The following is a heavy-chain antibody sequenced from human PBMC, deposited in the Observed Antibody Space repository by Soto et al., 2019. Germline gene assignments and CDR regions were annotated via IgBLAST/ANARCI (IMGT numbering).Heavy chain of an antibody. J-gene: IGHJ4*02. CDR1: GGSISSYY. CDR3: ARSSAYSGYDITCNFDY. D-gene: IGHD5-12*01. Sequence: SETLSLTCTVSGGSISSYYWSWIRQPAGKGLEWIGRIYTSGSTNYNPSLKSRVTMSVDTSKNQFSLKLSSVTAADTAVYYCARSSAYSGYDITCNFDYWGQGTLVTVSS. CDR2: IYTSGST. V-gene: IGHV4-4*07.